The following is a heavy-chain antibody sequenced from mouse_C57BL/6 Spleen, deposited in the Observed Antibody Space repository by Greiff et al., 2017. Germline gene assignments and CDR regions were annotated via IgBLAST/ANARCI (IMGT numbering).Heavy chain of an antibody. V-gene: IGHV1-81*01. J-gene: IGHJ4*01. Sequence: VKLMESGAELARPGASVKLSCKASGYTFTSYGISWVKQRTGQGLEWIGEIYPRSGNTYYNEKFKGKATLTADKSSSTAYMELRSLTSEDSAVYFCARDDYDLGYAMDYWGQGTSVTVSS. CDR1: GYTFTSYG. CDR3: ARDDYDLGYAMDY. CDR2: IYPRSGNT. D-gene: IGHD2-4*01.